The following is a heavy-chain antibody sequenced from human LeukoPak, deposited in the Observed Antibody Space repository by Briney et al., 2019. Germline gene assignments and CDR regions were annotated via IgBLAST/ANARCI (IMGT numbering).Heavy chain of an antibody. Sequence: GESLKLSRKGSGYTFTNYWIDWVRQVPGKGLEWIGYIYPGDSNTKYSPSFQGHVTISGDKSISHAYLQRSSLKASDTAMSYCAIHKGVARHFAYWGQGTLVTVPS. J-gene: IGHJ4*02. CDR1: GYTFTNYW. CDR2: IYPGDSNT. V-gene: IGHV5-51*01. D-gene: IGHD2-8*01. CDR3: AIHKGVARHFAY.